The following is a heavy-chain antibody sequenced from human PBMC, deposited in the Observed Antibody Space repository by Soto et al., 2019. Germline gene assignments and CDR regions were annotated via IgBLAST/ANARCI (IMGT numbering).Heavy chain of an antibody. CDR3: ARGPTDYYDSSGDYFLDY. D-gene: IGHD3-22*01. J-gene: IGHJ4*02. CDR1: GYTFTTYG. CDR2: ISTYNGNT. Sequence: QVQLVQSGAEVKKPGASVKVSCKASGYTFTTYGMSWVRQAPGQGLVWMGWISTYNGNTKYAERLQGRVTMTTYTTTSTAYMELRSLRSDDTAVYYCARGPTDYYDSSGDYFLDYWGQGTLVTVSS. V-gene: IGHV1-18*01.